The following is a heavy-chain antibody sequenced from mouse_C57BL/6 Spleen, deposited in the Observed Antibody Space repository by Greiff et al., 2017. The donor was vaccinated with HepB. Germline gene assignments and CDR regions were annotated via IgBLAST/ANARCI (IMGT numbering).Heavy chain of an antibody. CDR3: AEGTSTGYDYAMDY. Sequence: QVQLQQPGAELVKPGASVKMSCKASGYTFTSYWITWVRLRPGQGLGWIGDIYPGSGSTNYNEKFKSKATLTVDTSSSTAYMQLSSLTSEDSAVYYCAEGTSTGYDYAMDYWGQGTSVTVSS. J-gene: IGHJ4*01. CDR1: GYTFTSYW. V-gene: IGHV1-55*01. CDR2: IYPGSGST. D-gene: IGHD3-2*02.